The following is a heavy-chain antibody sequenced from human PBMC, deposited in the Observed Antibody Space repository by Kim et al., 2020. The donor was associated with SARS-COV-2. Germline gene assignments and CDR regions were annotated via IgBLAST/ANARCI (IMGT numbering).Heavy chain of an antibody. CDR1: GYTFTGYY. CDR2: INPNSGGT. V-gene: IGHV1-2*04. J-gene: IGHJ5*02. CDR3: ARGLWFGTATRGSWFDP. Sequence: ASVKVSCKASGYTFTGYYMHWVRQAPGQGLEWMGWINPNSGGTNYAQKFQGWVTMTRDTSISTAYMELSRLRSDDTAVYYCARGLWFGTATRGSWFDPWGQGTLVTVSS. D-gene: IGHD3-10*01.